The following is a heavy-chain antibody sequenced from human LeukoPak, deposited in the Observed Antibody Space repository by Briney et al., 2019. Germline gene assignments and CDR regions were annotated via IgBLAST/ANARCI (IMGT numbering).Heavy chain of an antibody. V-gene: IGHV4-34*01. Sequence: ASETLSLTCGVYGESFSGYYWSWMRQPPGKGLEWIGEINHSGSTNYNPSLKTRVTISVDTSKNQFSLKLSSVTAAYTAVYYCASLKYYDFWSGKKYYFDYWGQGTLVTVSS. CDR1: GESFSGYY. D-gene: IGHD3-3*01. CDR3: ASLKYYDFWSGKKYYFDY. J-gene: IGHJ4*02. CDR2: INHSGST.